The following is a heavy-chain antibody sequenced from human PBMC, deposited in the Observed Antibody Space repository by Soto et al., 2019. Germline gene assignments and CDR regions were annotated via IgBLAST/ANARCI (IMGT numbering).Heavy chain of an antibody. Sequence: GSLRLSCAASGFIISSYAMSWVRQAPGKGLEWVSAFSGTTSSTYYAASVKGRFTISRDNSKNTLYLQMNSLKAEDTAVYYCAKGQKWELPFDYWGQGALVTVSS. CDR2: FSGTTSST. CDR1: GFIISSYA. CDR3: AKGQKWELPFDY. J-gene: IGHJ4*02. D-gene: IGHD1-26*01. V-gene: IGHV3-23*01.